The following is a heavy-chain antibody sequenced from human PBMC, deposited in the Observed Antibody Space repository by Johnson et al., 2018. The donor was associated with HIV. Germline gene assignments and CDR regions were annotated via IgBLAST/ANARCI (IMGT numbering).Heavy chain of an antibody. J-gene: IGHJ3*02. CDR1: GFTFSNYD. Sequence: QVQLVESGGGVVQPGRSLRLSCAASGFTFSNYDIHWVRQAPGKGLEWVAFISYDGTNKYYADSVKGRFTISRDNSKTTLYLQMNSLRAGDTAVYFCARGKDMAGTGAFDIWGQGTMVTVSS. D-gene: IGHD6-19*01. CDR2: ISYDGTNK. V-gene: IGHV3-30*03. CDR3: ARGKDMAGTGAFDI.